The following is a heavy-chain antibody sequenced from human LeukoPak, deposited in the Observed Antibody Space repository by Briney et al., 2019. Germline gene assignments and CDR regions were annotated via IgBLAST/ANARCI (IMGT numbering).Heavy chain of an antibody. CDR1: GYTFIGYY. Sequence: ASVKVSCKASGYTFIGYYIHWVRQAPGQGLEWMGRINSNSGVTNYAQQFQGRVTVTRDTSISTAYMELSRLRSDDTAVYYCARVAHPSSADGSVRVVGDYWGQGTLVTVSS. CDR3: ARVAHPSSADGSVRVVGDY. J-gene: IGHJ4*02. V-gene: IGHV1-2*06. CDR2: INSNSGVT. D-gene: IGHD3-22*01.